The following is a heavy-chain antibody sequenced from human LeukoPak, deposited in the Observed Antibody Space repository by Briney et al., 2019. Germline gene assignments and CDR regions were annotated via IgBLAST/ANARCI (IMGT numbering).Heavy chain of an antibody. Sequence: SETLSLTCTVSGGSISSYYWSWIRQPPGKGLEWIRYIYYSGSTNYNPSLKSRVTISVDTSKNQFSLKLSSVTAADTAVYYCARGPLEMATVDYWGQGTLVTVSS. V-gene: IGHV4-59*08. D-gene: IGHD5-24*01. CDR3: ARGPLEMATVDY. CDR2: IYYSGST. CDR1: GGSISSYY. J-gene: IGHJ4*02.